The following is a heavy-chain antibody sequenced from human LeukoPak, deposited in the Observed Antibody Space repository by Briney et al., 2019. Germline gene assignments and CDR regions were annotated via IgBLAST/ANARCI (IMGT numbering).Heavy chain of an antibody. CDR3: AKGLWFGELFPTSDAFDI. CDR1: GFTFSSYA. J-gene: IGHJ3*02. V-gene: IGHV3-23*01. CDR2: ISGSGGST. D-gene: IGHD3-10*01. Sequence: GGSLRLSCAASGFTFSSYAMSWVRQAPGKGLEWVSAISGSGGSTYYADSVKGRFTISRDNSKNTLYLQMNSLRAEDTAVYYCAKGLWFGELFPTSDAFDIWGQGTMVTVSS.